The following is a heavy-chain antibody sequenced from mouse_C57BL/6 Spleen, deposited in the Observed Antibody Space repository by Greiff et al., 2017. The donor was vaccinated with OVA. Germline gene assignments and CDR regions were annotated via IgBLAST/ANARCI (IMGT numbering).Heavy chain of an antibody. CDR2: ILPGNGGT. CDR3: ANCDTTVHMDY. D-gene: IGHD1-1*01. J-gene: IGHJ2*01. CDR1: GYTFTGYW. Sequence: QVQLQQSGAELMKPGASVKLSCKATGYTFTGYWIEWVKQRPGHGLEWIGEILPGNGGTNYNEKFKGKATLTADTSSNTAYRQLDSQTTEVSAIYYAANCDTTVHMDYGGQGTTLTVSS. V-gene: IGHV1-9*01.